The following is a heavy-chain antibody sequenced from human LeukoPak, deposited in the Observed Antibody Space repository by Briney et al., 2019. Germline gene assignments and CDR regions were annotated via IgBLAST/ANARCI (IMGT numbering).Heavy chain of an antibody. D-gene: IGHD3-10*01. CDR3: ARTPSGYGSGSYYPRDY. CDR2: ISAYNGNT. Sequence: ASVKVSCKASGYTFTSYGISWVRQAPGQGLEWMGWISAYNGNTNYAQKLQGRVTMTTDTSTSTAYMELRGLRSDDTAVYYCARTPSGYGSGSYYPRDYWGQGTLVTVSS. V-gene: IGHV1-18*01. CDR1: GYTFTSYG. J-gene: IGHJ4*02.